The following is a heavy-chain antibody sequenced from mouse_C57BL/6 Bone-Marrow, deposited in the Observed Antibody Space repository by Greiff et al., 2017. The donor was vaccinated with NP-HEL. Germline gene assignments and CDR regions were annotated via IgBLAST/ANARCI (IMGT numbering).Heavy chain of an antibody. CDR3: ANSNWDEKGFAY. CDR2: IYPGSGST. D-gene: IGHD4-1*01. J-gene: IGHJ3*01. Sequence: VQLQQSGAELVKPGASVKMSCKASGYTFTSYWITWVKQRPGQGLEWIGDIYPGSGSTNYNEKFKSKATLTVDTSSSTAYMQLSSLTSEDSAVYYCANSNWDEKGFAYWGQGTLVTVSA. V-gene: IGHV1-55*01. CDR1: GYTFTSYW.